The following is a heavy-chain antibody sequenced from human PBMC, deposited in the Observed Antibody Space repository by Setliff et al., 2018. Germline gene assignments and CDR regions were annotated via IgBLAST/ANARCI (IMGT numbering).Heavy chain of an antibody. J-gene: IGHJ4*02. CDR2: IYFTGST. Sequence: SETLSLTCTVSGGSISSSHYYWDWIRQPPGKGLEWIGSIYFTGSTYYNPSLKSRVTISIDTSKSQFSLNLSSVTAADTAIYYCAKVMFGGMYFDYWGQGVLVTAPQ. CDR3: AKVMFGGMYFDY. D-gene: IGHD2-15*01. CDR1: GGSISSSHYY. V-gene: IGHV4-39*07.